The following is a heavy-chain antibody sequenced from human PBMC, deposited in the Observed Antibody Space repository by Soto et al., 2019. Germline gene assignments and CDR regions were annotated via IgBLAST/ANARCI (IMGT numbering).Heavy chain of an antibody. Sequence: PGGSLRLSSAASGFPCRSYAMSWVRQAPGKGLEWVSAISGSGGSTYYADSVKGRFTISRDNSKNTLYLQTDSLRAEDTAVYHCAKVADSSSWYSHIDYWGQGTLVTVSS. CDR3: AKVADSSSWYSHIDY. D-gene: IGHD6-13*01. CDR1: GFPCRSYA. V-gene: IGHV3-23*01. J-gene: IGHJ4*02. CDR2: ISGSGGST.